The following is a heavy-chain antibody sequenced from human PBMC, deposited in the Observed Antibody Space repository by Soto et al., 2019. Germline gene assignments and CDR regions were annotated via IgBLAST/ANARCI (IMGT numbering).Heavy chain of an antibody. D-gene: IGHD3-9*01. CDR2: MSYDGTNE. Sequence: LRLSCAASGFTFGSYAMQWVRQAPGKGLELVALMSYDGTNEYYADSVKGRFTISRDNSRKPLFLKINSLRAEDTAVYYCGKDLHHRTGYFFTGRLNAKDVWGQGTMGTVSS. J-gene: IGHJ6*01. CDR3: GKDLHHRTGYFFTGRLNAKDV. V-gene: IGHV3-30*18. CDR1: GFTFGSYA.